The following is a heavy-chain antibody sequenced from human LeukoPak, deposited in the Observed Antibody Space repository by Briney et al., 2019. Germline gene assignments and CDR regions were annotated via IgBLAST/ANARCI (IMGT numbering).Heavy chain of an antibody. CDR2: INWNGGST. J-gene: IGHJ4*02. CDR3: ARVSDIVVVTAIYYFDY. CDR1: GFTFDDYG. V-gene: IGHV3-20*04. D-gene: IGHD2-21*02. Sequence: GGSPSLSCAASGFTFDDYGMSWVRQAPGKGLEWVSGINWNGGSTGYADSVKGRFTISRDNAKNSLYLQMNSLRAEDTALYYCARVSDIVVVTAIYYFDYWGQGTQLTVSS.